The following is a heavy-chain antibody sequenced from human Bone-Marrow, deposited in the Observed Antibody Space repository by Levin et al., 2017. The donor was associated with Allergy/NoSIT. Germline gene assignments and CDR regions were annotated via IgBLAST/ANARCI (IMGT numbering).Heavy chain of an antibody. V-gene: IGHV1-18*01. CDR2: ISAYNGNT. D-gene: IGHD3-9*01. Sequence: VASVKVSCKASGYTFTSYGISWVRQAPGQGLEWMGWISAYNGNTNYAQKLQGRVTMTTDTSTSTAYMELRSLRSDDTAVYYCARKGYDILTGYYLFDYWGQGTLVTVSS. CDR1: GYTFTSYG. J-gene: IGHJ4*02. CDR3: ARKGYDILTGYYLFDY.